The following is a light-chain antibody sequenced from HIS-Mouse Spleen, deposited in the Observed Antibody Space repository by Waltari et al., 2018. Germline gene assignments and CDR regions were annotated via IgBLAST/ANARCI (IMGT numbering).Light chain of an antibody. V-gene: IGLV2-14*01. Sequence: QSALTQPASVSGSPGQSITISCTGTSSDVGGYNYVSWYQEHPGKAPKLMIYEVGNRPSWVSHRFSGSKCGNTASLTISGIQAEDEADYYCSSYTSSSLYVFGTGTKVTVL. CDR2: EVG. J-gene: IGLJ1*01. CDR3: SSYTSSSLYV. CDR1: SSDVGGYNY.